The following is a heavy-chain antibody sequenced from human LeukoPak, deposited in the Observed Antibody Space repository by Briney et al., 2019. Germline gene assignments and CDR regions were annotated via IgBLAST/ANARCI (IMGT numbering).Heavy chain of an antibody. D-gene: IGHD2-2*02. CDR3: ARGSCYTYYYYGMDV. Sequence: PSETLSLTCAVYGGSFSGYYWSWIRQPPGKGLEWIGEINHSGSTNYNPSLKSRVTISVDTSKNQFSLKLSSVTAADTAVYYCARGSCYTYYYYGMDVWGQGTTVTVSS. V-gene: IGHV4-34*01. CDR1: GGSFSGYY. J-gene: IGHJ6*02. CDR2: INHSGST.